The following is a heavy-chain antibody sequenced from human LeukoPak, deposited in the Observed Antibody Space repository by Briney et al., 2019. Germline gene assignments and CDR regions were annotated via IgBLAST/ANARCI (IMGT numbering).Heavy chain of an antibody. J-gene: IGHJ4*02. Sequence: GGSLRLSCAASGFTFSDHYMDWVRQAPGKGLEWVGRTRNKANSYTTEYAASVKGRFTISRDDSKNSLYLQMNSLRAEDTAVYYCGKEEQRVITPGLDYWGQGTLVTVSS. CDR1: GFTFSDHY. CDR3: GKEEQRVITPGLDY. V-gene: IGHV3-72*01. D-gene: IGHD4-23*01. CDR2: TRNKANSYTT.